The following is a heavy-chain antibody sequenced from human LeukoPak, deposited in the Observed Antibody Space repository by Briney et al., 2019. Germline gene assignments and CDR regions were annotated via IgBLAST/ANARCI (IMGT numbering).Heavy chain of an antibody. CDR1: GFAFSASG. CDR3: ARVGGGRRDPRGINAFDI. V-gene: IGHV3-30*02. D-gene: IGHD5-24*01. CDR2: IRYDGSNK. Sequence: QSGGSLRLSCAASGFAFSASGMHWVRQAPGKGLDWVAFIRYDGSNKYYADSVKGRFTISRDNSKNTLYLQMNSLRAEDTAVYYCARVGGGRRDPRGINAFDIWGQGTMVTVSS. J-gene: IGHJ3*02.